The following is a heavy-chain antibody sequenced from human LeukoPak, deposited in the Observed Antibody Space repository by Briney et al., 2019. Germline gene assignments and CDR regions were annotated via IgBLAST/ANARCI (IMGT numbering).Heavy chain of an antibody. V-gene: IGHV1-46*01. CDR3: ARSSIIAAAGPYYFDY. CDR1: GYTFTSNY. J-gene: IGHJ4*02. CDR2: ISPSGGST. Sequence: ASVKVSCKAFGYTFTSNYMHWVRQAPGQGPEWMGVISPSGGSTTYAQKFQGRVTLTRDMSTSTDYLELSSLRSEDTAVYYCARSSIIAAAGPYYFDYWGQGIRVTVSS. D-gene: IGHD6-13*01.